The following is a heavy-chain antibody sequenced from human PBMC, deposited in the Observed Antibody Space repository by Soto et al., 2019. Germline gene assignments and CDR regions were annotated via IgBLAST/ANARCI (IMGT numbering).Heavy chain of an antibody. D-gene: IGHD6-6*01. CDR2: ISTYHGNT. V-gene: IGHV1-18*01. J-gene: IGHJ3*02. Sequence: APGKVSCKTCIYNFADYGITCVCQAPGQGLEWVGWISTYHGNTKSAQNLQGRVTMTTDTSTATAYMDLRALRSDDTAIYYCARVRSSSPVYAFDIWGQGTMVTVPS. CDR3: ARVRSSSPVYAFDI. CDR1: IYNFADYG.